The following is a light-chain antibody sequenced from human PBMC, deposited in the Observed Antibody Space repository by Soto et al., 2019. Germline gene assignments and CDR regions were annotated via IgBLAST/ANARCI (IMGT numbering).Light chain of an antibody. V-gene: IGKV3-11*01. CDR2: DAS. J-gene: IGKJ5*01. Sequence: EVVLTQSPATLSLSPRERATLSCRASQSVRTYLAWYQQKPGQVPRLLIHDASSRATGIPARFSGSGSGTDFTLTISSLEPEDFAVYYCQQRTNWPSSTFGQGTRLEI. CDR3: QQRTNWPSST. CDR1: QSVRTY.